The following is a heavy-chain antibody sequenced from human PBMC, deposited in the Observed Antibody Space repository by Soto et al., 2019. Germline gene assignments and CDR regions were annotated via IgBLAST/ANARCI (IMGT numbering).Heavy chain of an antibody. CDR1: GYTFTNYG. Sequence: QVQLVQSGAEVKKPGASVKVSCKASGYTFTNYGISWVRQAPGQGLEWMGWISAYNGNTNYAHKFQGRVTMTTDTSASTAYMELRSLRSDDTAVYYCARDSVYCSGGSCYPFDYWGQGTLVTVSS. J-gene: IGHJ4*02. CDR3: ARDSVYCSGGSCYPFDY. CDR2: ISAYNGNT. V-gene: IGHV1-18*01. D-gene: IGHD2-15*01.